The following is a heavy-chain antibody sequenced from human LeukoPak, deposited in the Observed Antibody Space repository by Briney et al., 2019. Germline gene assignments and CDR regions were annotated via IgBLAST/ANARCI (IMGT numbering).Heavy chain of an antibody. V-gene: IGHV4-34*01. CDR3: AEGRSVLDI. CDR2: INHSGST. CDR1: GGSFGGYY. Sequence: SETLSLTCAVYGGSFGGYYWSWIRQPPGKGLEWIGEINHSGSTNYNPSLKSRVTISVDTSKKQFSRKLSSVTAADTAVYYCAEGRSVLDIWGQGTMVTVS. J-gene: IGHJ3*02. D-gene: IGHD3-3*01.